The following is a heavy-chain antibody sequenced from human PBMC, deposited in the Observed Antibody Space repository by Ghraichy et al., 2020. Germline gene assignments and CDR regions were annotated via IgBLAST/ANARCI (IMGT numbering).Heavy chain of an antibody. CDR1: GFTFSSYG. J-gene: IGHJ6*02. D-gene: IGHD1-1*01. V-gene: IGHV3-33*01. Sequence: GGSLRLSCAASGFTFSSYGMHWVRQAPGKGLEWVAVIWYDGSKKYYGDSVKGRFTISRDNSKNTLYLQMNSLRAEDTAVYYCAGQLELGYYSGMDVWGQGTTVTVSS. CDR3: AGQLELGYYSGMDV. CDR2: IWYDGSKK.